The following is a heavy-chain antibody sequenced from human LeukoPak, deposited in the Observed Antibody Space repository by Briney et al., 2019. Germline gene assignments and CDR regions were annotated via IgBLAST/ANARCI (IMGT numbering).Heavy chain of an antibody. Sequence: GGSLRLSCAASGFTFSSYAMSWVRQAPGKGLEWVSAISGSGGSPYYADSVKGRFTISRDNSKNTLYLQMNSLRAEDTAVYYCAKDSEAYSGYDYCYFDYWGQGTLVTVSS. J-gene: IGHJ4*02. CDR2: ISGSGGSP. CDR3: AKDSEAYSGYDYCYFDY. CDR1: GFTFSSYA. V-gene: IGHV3-23*01. D-gene: IGHD5-12*01.